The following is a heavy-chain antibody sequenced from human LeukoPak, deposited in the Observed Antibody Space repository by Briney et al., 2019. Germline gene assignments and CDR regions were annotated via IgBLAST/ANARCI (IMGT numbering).Heavy chain of an antibody. D-gene: IGHD6-19*01. CDR2: ISYDGSNK. V-gene: IGHV3-30*18. J-gene: IGHJ4*02. Sequence: GGSLRLSCAASGFTFSSYGMHWVRQAPGKGLEWVSVISYDGSNKYYADSVKGRFTISRDNSKNTLYLQMNSLRAEDTAVYYCAKEPGRYSSGWYDYWGQGTLVTVSS. CDR1: GFTFSSYG. CDR3: AKEPGRYSSGWYDY.